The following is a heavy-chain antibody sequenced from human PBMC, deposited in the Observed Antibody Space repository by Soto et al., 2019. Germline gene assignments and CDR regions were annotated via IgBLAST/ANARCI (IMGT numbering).Heavy chain of an antibody. J-gene: IGHJ6*02. CDR1: GYSFTSYW. CDR2: IYPGDSDT. CDR3: ARQRDGYNRPPDYDYGMDV. D-gene: IGHD5-12*01. Sequence: PGESLKISCKGSGYSFTSYWLGWVRQMPGKGLEWMGIIYPGDSDTRYSPSFQGQVTISADKSISTAYLQWRSLKASDTAMYYCARQRDGYNRPPDYDYGMDVWGQGTTVTVSS. V-gene: IGHV5-51*01.